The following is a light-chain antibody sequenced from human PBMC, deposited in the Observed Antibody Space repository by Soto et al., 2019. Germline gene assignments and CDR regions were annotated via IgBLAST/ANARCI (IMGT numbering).Light chain of an antibody. Sequence: QSALTQPASVSGSPGQSITISCTGTSSDVGGYNYVSWYQQQPGKAPKFMIYDVTNRPSGVSNRFSGSKSGNTASLTISGLQAEDEAEYYCLLYYGGAYWVFGGGTKLTVL. CDR1: SSDVGGYNY. J-gene: IGLJ3*02. CDR2: DVT. CDR3: LLYYGGAYWV. V-gene: IGLV2-14*01.